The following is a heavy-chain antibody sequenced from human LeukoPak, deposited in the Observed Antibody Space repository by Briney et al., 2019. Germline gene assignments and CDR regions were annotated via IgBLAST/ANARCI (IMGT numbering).Heavy chain of an antibody. CDR2: IYTSGTS. CDR1: GGSISSGDYY. CDR3: ARGDFWSGFYNY. D-gene: IGHD3-3*01. V-gene: IGHV4-61*02. Sequence: SETLSLTCTVSGGSISSGDYYWSWIRQPAGKGLEWIGRIYTSGTSNYNPSLKSRVTMSVDTSKNQFSLKLSSVTAADTAVYYCARGDFWSGFYNYWGQGTLVTVSS. J-gene: IGHJ4*02.